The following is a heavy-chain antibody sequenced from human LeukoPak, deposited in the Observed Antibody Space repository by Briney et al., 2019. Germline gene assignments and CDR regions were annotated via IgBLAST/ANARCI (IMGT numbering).Heavy chain of an antibody. CDR1: GFTFSSYG. D-gene: IGHD6-13*01. Sequence: GRSLRLSCAASGFTFSSYGMHWVRQAPGKGLVWVAVISHDGSKKHCADSVKGRFTISRDNSKNTLYLQMNSLRAEDTAVYYCAKDGLERSSSWFDYGLDVWGQGTTVTVSS. J-gene: IGHJ6*02. CDR2: ISHDGSKK. V-gene: IGHV3-30*18. CDR3: AKDGLERSSSWFDYGLDV.